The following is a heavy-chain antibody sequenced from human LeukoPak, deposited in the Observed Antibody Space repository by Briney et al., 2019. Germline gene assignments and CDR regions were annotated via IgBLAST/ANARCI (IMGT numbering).Heavy chain of an antibody. V-gene: IGHV5-51*01. CDR1: GYSFTSYW. CDR3: ARARYNWNPPPDY. Sequence: GESLKISCKVSGYSFTSYWIGWVRQMPGKGPEWMGIIYPGDSDTRYSPSSQGQVTISADKSISTAYLQWSSLKASDTAIYYCARARYNWNPPPDYWGQGTLVTVSS. J-gene: IGHJ4*02. D-gene: IGHD1-1*01. CDR2: IYPGDSDT.